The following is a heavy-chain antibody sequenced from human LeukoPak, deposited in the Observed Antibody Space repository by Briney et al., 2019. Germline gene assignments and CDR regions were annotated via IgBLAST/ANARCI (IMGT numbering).Heavy chain of an antibody. J-gene: IGHJ2*01. CDR1: GGSISNYY. V-gene: IGHV4-59*12. CDR2: VSHSGTT. CDR3: ARASLAYCGGDCYYYWYFDL. D-gene: IGHD2-21*02. Sequence: SETLSLTCTVSGGSISNYYWSWIRQPPGKGLEWIGYVSHSGTTNYNSSLKSRVTISVDRSKNQFSLKLSSVTAADTAVYYCARASLAYCGGDCYYYWYFDLWGRGTLVTVSS.